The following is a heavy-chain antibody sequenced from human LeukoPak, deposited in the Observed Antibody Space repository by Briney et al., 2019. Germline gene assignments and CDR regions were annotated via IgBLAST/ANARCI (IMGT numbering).Heavy chain of an antibody. J-gene: IGHJ5*02. CDR2: TYYRSTWYN. CDR1: GDSVSSNSVT. V-gene: IGHV6-1*01. Sequence: SQTLSLTCAVSGDSVSSNSVTWNWIRQSPSSGLEWLGRTYYRSTWYNDYAVSVRGRITVNPDTSKNQFSLHLNSVTPEDTAVYYCARRLTQYDCFDPWGQGILVTVSS. D-gene: IGHD2-2*01. CDR3: ARRLTQYDCFDP.